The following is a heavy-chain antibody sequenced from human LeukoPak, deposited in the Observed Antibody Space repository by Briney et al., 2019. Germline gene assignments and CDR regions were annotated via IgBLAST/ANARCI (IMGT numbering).Heavy chain of an antibody. Sequence: GDPLTLLCAPSGFLHCFHSVMWPRQSRGKGLEWVSYIDGSGDTIYYADSVKGRFTISRDNAKNSLDLQMNSLRDEDTAVYYCSRRFDCWGQGTLVTVSS. J-gene: IGHJ4*02. CDR3: SRRFDC. CDR2: IDGSGDTI. V-gene: IGHV3-48*02. CDR1: GFLHCFHS.